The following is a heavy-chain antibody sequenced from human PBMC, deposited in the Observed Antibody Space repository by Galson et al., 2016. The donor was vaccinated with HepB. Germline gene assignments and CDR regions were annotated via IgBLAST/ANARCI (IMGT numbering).Heavy chain of an antibody. CDR3: ARGEGSHCLWVWDY. V-gene: IGHV1-46*01. J-gene: IGHJ4*02. CDR1: GYPFIPYY. D-gene: IGHD1-26*01. Sequence: SVKVSCKASGYPFIPYYMHWLRQAPGQGLEWMGLINPGGGSTSYAQKFQGRVTVTSDTSASTAYMDLSSLGSEDTAVYYCARGEGSHCLWVWDYWGQGTLVTVSS. CDR2: INPGGGST.